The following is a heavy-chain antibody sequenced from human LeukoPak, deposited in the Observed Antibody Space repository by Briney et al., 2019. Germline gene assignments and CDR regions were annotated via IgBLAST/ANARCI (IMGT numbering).Heavy chain of an antibody. CDR2: ITHSGST. CDR3: ARVTRFNEFGELWFDY. J-gene: IGHJ4*02. V-gene: IGHV4-34*01. CDR1: GGSFNTYY. Sequence: SETLSLTGAVYGGSFNTYYWSWIRQPPGKGLEWIGEITHSGSTNYNPSLKSRVTISSDTSKNQFSLKLTSVTAADTAVYYCARVTRFNEFGELWFDYWGQGTLLTVSS. D-gene: IGHD3-10*01.